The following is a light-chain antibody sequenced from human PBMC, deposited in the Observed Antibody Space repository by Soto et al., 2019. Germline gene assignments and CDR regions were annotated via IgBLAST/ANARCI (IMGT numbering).Light chain of an antibody. CDR3: KSYTTTSTYV. V-gene: IGLV2-14*01. CDR2: DVS. CDR1: SSDVGAYNY. Sequence: QPASVSGSPGQSIAIPCTGTSSDVGAYNYVSWYQQPPGKAPKLMIYDVSNRPSGVSDRFSGSKSGNTASLTISGLQTEDEADYYCKSYTTTSTYVFGTGTKLTVL. J-gene: IGLJ1*01.